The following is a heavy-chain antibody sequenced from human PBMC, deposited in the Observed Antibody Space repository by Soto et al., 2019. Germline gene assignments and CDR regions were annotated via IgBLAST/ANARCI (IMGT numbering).Heavy chain of an antibody. Sequence: PGGSLRLSCTASGFTFGDYAMSWVRQAPGKGLEWVGFIRSKAYGGTTEYAASVKGRFTISRDNSKSIAYLQMNSLKTEDTAVYYCTRDSPRITMVRGVSWYGMDVWGQGTTVTVSS. D-gene: IGHD3-10*01. CDR1: GFTFGDYA. J-gene: IGHJ6*02. CDR3: TRDSPRITMVRGVSWYGMDV. CDR2: IRSKAYGGTT. V-gene: IGHV3-49*04.